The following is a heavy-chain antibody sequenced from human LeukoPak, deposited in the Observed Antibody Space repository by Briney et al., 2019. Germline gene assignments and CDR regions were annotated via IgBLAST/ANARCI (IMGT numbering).Heavy chain of an antibody. CDR3: ARQDSSTWYPLDY. CDR2: IYPGDSDT. J-gene: IGHJ4*02. V-gene: IGHV5-51*01. Sequence: KNGESLKISCKGSGYSFTTYWIGWVRQMPGKGLEWMGIIYPGDSDTRYSPSFQGQVTISADKSISTAYLQWSSLKASDTAVYYCARQDSSTWYPLDYWGQGTLVTVSS. CDR1: GYSFTTYW. D-gene: IGHD6-13*01.